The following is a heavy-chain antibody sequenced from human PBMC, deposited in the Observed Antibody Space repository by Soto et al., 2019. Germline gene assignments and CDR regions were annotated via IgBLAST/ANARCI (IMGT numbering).Heavy chain of an antibody. J-gene: IGHJ3*02. CDR1: GYTFTSYG. Sequence: QDQLVQSGAEVKKPGASVKVSCKASGYTFTSYGISWVRQAPGQGLEWMGWISAYNGNTNYAQKLQGRVTMTTDTYTSTAYMELRSLRSEDTAVYYCARDLLLIMITFGGPNAFDIWGQRTMVTVSS. CDR3: ARDLLLIMITFGGPNAFDI. D-gene: IGHD3-16*01. V-gene: IGHV1-18*01. CDR2: ISAYNGNT.